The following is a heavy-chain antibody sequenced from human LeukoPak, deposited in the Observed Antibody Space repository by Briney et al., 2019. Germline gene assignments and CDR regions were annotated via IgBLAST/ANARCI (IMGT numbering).Heavy chain of an antibody. D-gene: IGHD6-19*01. CDR1: GYTFTGYY. Sequence: GASVKVSCKASGYTFTGYYMHWVRQAPGQGLEWMGWISAYNGNTNYAQKLQGRVTMTTDTSTSTAYMELRSLRSDDTAVYYCARALPGGIAVAGPENWFDPWGQGTLVTVSS. CDR2: ISAYNGNT. V-gene: IGHV1-18*04. CDR3: ARALPGGIAVAGPENWFDP. J-gene: IGHJ5*02.